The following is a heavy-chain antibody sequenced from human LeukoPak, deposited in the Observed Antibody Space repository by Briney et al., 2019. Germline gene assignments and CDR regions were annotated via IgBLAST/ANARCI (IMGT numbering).Heavy chain of an antibody. J-gene: IGHJ4*02. Sequence: ASVKGSCKASGYTFSSHGITWVRQAPGQGLEWMGWISAYNGNTNYAQKLQGRVTMTTDTSTTSAYMELRRLRSGDTAVYYCATDLSVDGGVYWGQGTLVTVSS. CDR3: ATDLSVDGGVY. CDR2: ISAYNGNT. V-gene: IGHV1-18*01. D-gene: IGHD2-15*01. CDR1: GYTFSSHG.